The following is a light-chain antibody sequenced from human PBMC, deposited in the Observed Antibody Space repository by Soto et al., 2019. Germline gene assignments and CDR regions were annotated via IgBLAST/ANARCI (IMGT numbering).Light chain of an antibody. CDR1: QSVTSNY. CDR2: GAS. Sequence: EIVLTQSPGTLSLSPGERATLSCRASQSVTSNYLAWYQQKPGQAPRLLIYGASSRATGIPDRISGRGSGTDFTLTINRLESEDFAVYYCQQYGNSPWTFGRGTKEEIK. V-gene: IGKV3-20*01. J-gene: IGKJ1*01. CDR3: QQYGNSPWT.